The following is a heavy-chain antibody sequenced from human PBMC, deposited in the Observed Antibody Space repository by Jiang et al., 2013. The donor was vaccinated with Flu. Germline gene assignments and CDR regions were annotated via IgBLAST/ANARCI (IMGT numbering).Heavy chain of an antibody. V-gene: IGHV4-59*13. CDR1: GGSISSYY. CDR2: IYYSGST. D-gene: IGHD5-24*01. CDR3: ARVLRDGYNHYYYGMDV. J-gene: IGHJ6*02. Sequence: LLKPSETLSLTCTVSGGSISSYYWSWIRQPPGKGLEWIGYIYYSGSTNYNPSLKSRVTISVDTSKNQFSLKLSSVTAADTAVYYCARVLRDGYNHYYYGMDVWGQGTTVTVSS.